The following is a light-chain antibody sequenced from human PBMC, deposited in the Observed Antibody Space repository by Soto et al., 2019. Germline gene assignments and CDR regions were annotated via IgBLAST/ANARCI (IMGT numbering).Light chain of an antibody. CDR1: QSISSN. J-gene: IGKJ1*01. V-gene: IGKV3-15*01. Sequence: EIVMTQSPGTLSVSPGQRATLSCRTSQSISSNLAWYQQKPGQAPRLLIYGASTRATGIPVRFSGSGSGTEFTLTISRLQSEDFAVYYCQHYNNWPPWTFG. CDR2: GAS. CDR3: QHYNNWPPWT.